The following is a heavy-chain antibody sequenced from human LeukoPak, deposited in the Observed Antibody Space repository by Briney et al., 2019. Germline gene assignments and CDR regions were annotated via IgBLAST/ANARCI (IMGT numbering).Heavy chain of an antibody. CDR2: IGTAGDT. J-gene: IGHJ4*02. CDR3: ARVALTGYYDY. Sequence: SGGSLRLSCAASGFTFSSYDMHWVRQATGKGLEWVSAIGTAGDTYYPGSVKGRFAISRENAKNSLYLQMNSLRAGDTAVYYCARVALTGYYDYWGQGTLVTVSS. CDR1: GFTFSSYD. V-gene: IGHV3-13*01. D-gene: IGHD3-9*01.